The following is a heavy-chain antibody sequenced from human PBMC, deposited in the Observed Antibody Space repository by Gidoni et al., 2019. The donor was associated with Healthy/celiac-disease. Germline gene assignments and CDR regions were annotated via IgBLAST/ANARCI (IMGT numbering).Heavy chain of an antibody. CDR3: AKVAGYSSGWYVDY. J-gene: IGHJ4*02. Sequence: EVQLLESGGGLVQPGGSLRLSCAASGCTFSSYAMSWVRQAPGKGLEWVSAISGSGGSTYSADSVKGRFTISRDNSKNTLYLQMNSLRAEDTAVYYCAKVAGYSSGWYVDYWGQGTLVTVSS. V-gene: IGHV3-23*01. D-gene: IGHD6-19*01. CDR1: GCTFSSYA. CDR2: ISGSGGST.